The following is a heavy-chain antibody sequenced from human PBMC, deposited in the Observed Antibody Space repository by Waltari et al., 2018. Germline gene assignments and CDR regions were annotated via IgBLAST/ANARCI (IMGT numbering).Heavy chain of an antibody. J-gene: IGHJ4*02. CDR3: ARDSGAWVGES. CDR1: GGSVSSGSYY. CDR2: SYYSGST. Sequence: QVQLQESGPGLVQPSETLSLPCTVSGGSVSSGSYYWSWIRQPPGKGLEWIGYSYYSGSTNYNPSLKRRVTISVDTSKNQFSRKLGAVTAADTAVYYCARDSGAWVGESWGQGTLVTVSS. V-gene: IGHV4-61*01. D-gene: IGHD3-10*01.